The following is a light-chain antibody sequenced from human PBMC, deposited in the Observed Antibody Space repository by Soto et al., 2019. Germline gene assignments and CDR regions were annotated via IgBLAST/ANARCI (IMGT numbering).Light chain of an antibody. CDR2: DAS. CDR3: QQYGSYPRT. Sequence: DIQMTQSPSTLSASVGDGVTITCRASETITTSLAWYQQQPGTAPKVLIYDASTLEGGVPSRFSGSGSGTEFTLTISSLQPADFATYYCQQYGSYPRTFGQGTKVEIK. V-gene: IGKV1-5*01. J-gene: IGKJ1*01. CDR1: ETITTS.